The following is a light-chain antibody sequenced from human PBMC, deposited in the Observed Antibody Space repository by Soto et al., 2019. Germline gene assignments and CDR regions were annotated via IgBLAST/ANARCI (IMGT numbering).Light chain of an antibody. CDR1: SSDVGGYNY. V-gene: IGLV2-14*01. J-gene: IGLJ1*01. CDR3: SSYTSSTTLFS. CDR2: DVS. Sequence: QSALTQPASVSGSPGQSSTISFTGTSSDVGGYNYLSWYQQHPGKAPKFMIYDVSNRPSGVSNRFSGYKSGITASLTISGFQAEDVADYYCSSYTSSTTLFSFGTGTKVTVL.